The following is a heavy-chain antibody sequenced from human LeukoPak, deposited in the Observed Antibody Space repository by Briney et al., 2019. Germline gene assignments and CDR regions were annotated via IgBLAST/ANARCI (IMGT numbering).Heavy chain of an antibody. V-gene: IGHV3-23*01. CDR2: ISGSGGST. J-gene: IGHJ1*01. CDR1: GFTFSSYA. D-gene: IGHD2-2*01. CDR3: AKGGIVAVPAAQGHFQH. Sequence: GSLRLSCAASGFTFSSYAMSWVRQAPGKGLEWVSAISGSGGSTYYADSVKGRFTISRDNSKNTLYLQMNSLRAEDTAVYYCAKGGIVAVPAAQGHFQHWGQGTLVTVSS.